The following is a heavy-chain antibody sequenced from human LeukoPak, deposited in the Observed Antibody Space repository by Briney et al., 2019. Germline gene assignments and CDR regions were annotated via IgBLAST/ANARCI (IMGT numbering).Heavy chain of an antibody. CDR1: GYTFTNYG. Sequence: ASVKVSCKASGYTFTNYGISWVRQAPGQGLERMGWISAYNGNTNYAQKLQGRVTMTTDTSTSTAYMELRSLRSDDTAVYYCARDLLVSGPEQLLFFSYWGQGTLVTVSS. V-gene: IGHV1-18*04. D-gene: IGHD2-2*01. J-gene: IGHJ4*02. CDR3: ARDLLVSGPEQLLFFSY. CDR2: ISAYNGNT.